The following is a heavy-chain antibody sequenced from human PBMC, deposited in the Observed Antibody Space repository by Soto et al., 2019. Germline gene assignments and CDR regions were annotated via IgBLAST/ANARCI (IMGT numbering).Heavy chain of an antibody. CDR1: GFTFINAW. CDR2: IKSKTDGGTT. J-gene: IGHJ4*02. CDR3: TTLSSPVNTIPFGY. D-gene: IGHD3-3*01. V-gene: IGHV3-15*01. Sequence: EVQLVESGGGLVKPWGSLSLSCVGSGFTFINAWMSWVRQAPGQGLEWVGGIKSKTDGGTTDYAAPVNGRVAISRDESETTLFLQMSSVKAEAAALYYCTTLSSPVNTIPFGYWGERTLVSVSS.